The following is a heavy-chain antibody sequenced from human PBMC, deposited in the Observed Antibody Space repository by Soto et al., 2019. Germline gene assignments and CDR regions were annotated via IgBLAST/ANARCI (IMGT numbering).Heavy chain of an antibody. CDR2: TFFRSKWHT. D-gene: IGHD1-1*01. J-gene: IGHJ6*02. CDR1: GDTVSSGNAA. Sequence: SQTLSLTCVISGDTVSSGNAAWNWIRQSPSSGLQWLGRTFFRSKWHTDYAVSLRGRVTITADTSKNQFSLQLESVTPEDTAVYYYALTSNCDYRTYYGMAVWGQGITVTVS. CDR3: ALTSNCDYRTYYGMAV. V-gene: IGHV6-1*01.